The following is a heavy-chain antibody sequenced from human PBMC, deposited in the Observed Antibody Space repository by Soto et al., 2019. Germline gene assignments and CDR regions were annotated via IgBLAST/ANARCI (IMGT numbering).Heavy chain of an antibody. CDR3: ARPPNPWEPYAFHI. CDR1: GFTFDNYA. J-gene: IGHJ3*02. CDR2: MSYDGSDK. V-gene: IGHV3-30*04. D-gene: IGHD1-26*01. Sequence: QEQLVESGGGVVYPGRSLRLSCAASGFTFDNYAMHWVRQAPGKGLEWVAVMSYDGSDKYYADSVKGRFTISRDNSRNTLWLQMNSLRPEDTAVYYCARPPNPWEPYAFHIWGLGTMVTVSS.